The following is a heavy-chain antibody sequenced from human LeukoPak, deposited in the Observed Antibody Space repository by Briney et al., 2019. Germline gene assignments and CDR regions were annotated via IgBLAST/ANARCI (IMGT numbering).Heavy chain of an antibody. CDR3: ARGYCSSTSGPKAHYFDY. Sequence: GGSLRLSCAASGFTFSSYWMHWVRQAPGNGLVWVSRINSDGSSTSYADSVKGRFTISRDNAKNTLYLQMNSLRAEDTAVYYCARGYCSSTSGPKAHYFDYWGRGTLVTVSS. J-gene: IGHJ4*02. CDR1: GFTFSSYW. D-gene: IGHD2-2*01. CDR2: INSDGSST. V-gene: IGHV3-74*01.